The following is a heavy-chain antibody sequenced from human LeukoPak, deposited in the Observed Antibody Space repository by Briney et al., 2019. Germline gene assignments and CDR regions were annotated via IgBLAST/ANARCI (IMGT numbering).Heavy chain of an antibody. J-gene: IGHJ4*02. CDR1: GFTFGSHA. Sequence: GGSLRLSCEASGFTFGSHAMYWVRQAPGKGLEWVAGIFGSGGSPHYADSVKGRFTISRNNSRNTVYLQINSLRADDTAVYYCGKATVGYSSGQKPAWPVDYWGQGTLVTVSS. V-gene: IGHV3-23*01. CDR2: IFGSGGSP. D-gene: IGHD5-18*01. CDR3: GKATVGYSSGQKPAWPVDY.